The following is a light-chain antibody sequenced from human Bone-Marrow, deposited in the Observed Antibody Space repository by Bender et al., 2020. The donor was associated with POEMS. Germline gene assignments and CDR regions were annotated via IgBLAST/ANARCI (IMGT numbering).Light chain of an antibody. Sequence: QSALAQPRSVSGSPGQSVTISCTGASTDYNHDYVSWYQQHPGQAPKLMIYDVTKRPSGVPDRFSGSKSGNTASLTISGLQAEDEADYYCCSYAGSYTWVFGGGTKLTV. CDR3: CSYAGSYTWV. CDR1: STDYNHDY. CDR2: DVT. J-gene: IGLJ3*02. V-gene: IGLV2-11*01.